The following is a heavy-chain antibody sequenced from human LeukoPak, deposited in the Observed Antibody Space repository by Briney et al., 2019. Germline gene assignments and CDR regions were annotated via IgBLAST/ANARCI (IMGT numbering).Heavy chain of an antibody. J-gene: IGHJ5*02. V-gene: IGHV4-59*01. CDR2: IYYSGST. CDR1: GGSISSYY. CDR3: AREYYYGSGSLVRTNWFDP. Sequence: SETLSLTCTVSGGSISSYYWSWIRQPPGKGLEWIGYIYYSGSTNYNPSLKSRVTISVDTSKNQFSLKLSSVTAADTAVYYCAREYYYGSGSLVRTNWFDPWGQGTLVTVSS. D-gene: IGHD3-10*01.